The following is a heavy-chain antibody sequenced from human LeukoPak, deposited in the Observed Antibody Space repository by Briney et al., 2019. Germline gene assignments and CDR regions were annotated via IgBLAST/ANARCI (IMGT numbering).Heavy chain of an antibody. V-gene: IGHV3-30-3*01. CDR1: GFTFSSYA. CDR2: ISYDGSNK. J-gene: IGHJ6*02. Sequence: GGSLRLSCAASGFTFSSYAMHWVRQAPGKGLEWVAVISYDGSNKYYADSVKGRFTISRDNSKNTLYLQMNSLRAEDTAVYYCARQPTYCGGDCPYYYYYGMDVWGQGTTVTVSS. CDR3: ARQPTYCGGDCPYYYYYGMDV. D-gene: IGHD2-21*02.